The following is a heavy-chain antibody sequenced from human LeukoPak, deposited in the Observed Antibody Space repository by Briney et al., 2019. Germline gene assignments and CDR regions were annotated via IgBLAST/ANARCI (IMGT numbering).Heavy chain of an antibody. J-gene: IGHJ6*03. D-gene: IGHD3-22*01. Sequence: ASVKVSCKASGGTFSSYAISWVRQAPGQGREWMGGIIPIFGTANYAQKFQGRVTITTDESTSTAYMELSSLRSEDTAVYYCARDSSYYYDSSGYYDYYYMDVWGKGTTVTVSS. CDR1: GGTFSSYA. CDR3: ARDSSYYYDSSGYYDYYYMDV. V-gene: IGHV1-69*05. CDR2: IIPIFGTA.